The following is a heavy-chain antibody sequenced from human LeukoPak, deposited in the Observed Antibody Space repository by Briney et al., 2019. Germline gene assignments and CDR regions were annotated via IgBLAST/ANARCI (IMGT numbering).Heavy chain of an antibody. D-gene: IGHD6-19*01. Sequence: PSETLSLTCTVSGGSISSYYWSWIRQPPGKGLEWIGYIYYSGSTNYNPSLKSRVTISVDTSKNQSSLKLSSVTAADTAVYYCAKVRSGWYLGYFDYWGQGTLVTVSS. V-gene: IGHV4-59*01. J-gene: IGHJ4*02. CDR1: GGSISSYY. CDR2: IYYSGST. CDR3: AKVRSGWYLGYFDY.